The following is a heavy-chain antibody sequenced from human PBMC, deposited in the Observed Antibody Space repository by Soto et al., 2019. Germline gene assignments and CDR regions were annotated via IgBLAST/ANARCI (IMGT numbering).Heavy chain of an antibody. CDR3: AREDDFWSGYYTDYYGMDV. J-gene: IGHJ6*02. V-gene: IGHV3-48*03. Sequence: PGGSLRLSCAASGFTFSGDEMNWVRQAPGKGLEWVSYISSSGSTIYYADSVKGRFTISRDNAKNSLYLQMNSLRAEDTAVYYCAREDDFWSGYYTDYYGMDVWGQGTTVTVSS. CDR2: ISSSGSTI. D-gene: IGHD3-3*01. CDR1: GFTFSGDE.